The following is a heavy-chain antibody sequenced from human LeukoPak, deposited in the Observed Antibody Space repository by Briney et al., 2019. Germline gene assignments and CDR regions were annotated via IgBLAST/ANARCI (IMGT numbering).Heavy chain of an antibody. Sequence: SVKVSCKASGGTFSSYAISWVRQAPGQGLEWMGGIIPIFGTANYAQKFQGRVTITADKSTSTAYMELSSLRSEDTAVYYCASSTYYYDSSGLGPFDYWGQGTLVTVSS. J-gene: IGHJ4*02. CDR3: ASSTYYYDSSGLGPFDY. V-gene: IGHV1-69*06. CDR1: GGTFSSYA. D-gene: IGHD3-22*01. CDR2: IIPIFGTA.